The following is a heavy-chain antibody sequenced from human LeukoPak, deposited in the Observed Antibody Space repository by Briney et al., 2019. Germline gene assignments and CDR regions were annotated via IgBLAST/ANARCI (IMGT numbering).Heavy chain of an antibody. CDR3: TRLDNVVAVAATQDY. CDR1: GFTFDNYA. Sequence: GGSLRLSCAASGFTFDNYAMNWVRQAPGKGLEWVSVISGSGLSTYYADSVKGRFTISRDSSENTLYLQMNSLRVEDTAIYYCTRLDNVVAVAATQDYWGQGTLVTVSS. D-gene: IGHD2-15*01. V-gene: IGHV3-23*01. J-gene: IGHJ4*02. CDR2: ISGSGLST.